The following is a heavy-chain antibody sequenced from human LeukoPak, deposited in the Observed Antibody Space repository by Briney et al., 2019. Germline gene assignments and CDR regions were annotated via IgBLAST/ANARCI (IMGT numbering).Heavy chain of an antibody. Sequence: GGSLRLSCAASGFPFSSYAMSWVRQAPGTGLERVSAISGYDGRTYYSDSVKGRFTISRDNSRNTLYLQMNSLRAEDTAVYYCARFASGPECTAGKCPLDLWGQGALVSVSS. J-gene: IGHJ5*02. CDR1: GFPFSSYA. CDR2: ISGYDGRT. CDR3: ARFASGPECTAGKCPLDL. D-gene: IGHD2-8*02. V-gene: IGHV3-23*01.